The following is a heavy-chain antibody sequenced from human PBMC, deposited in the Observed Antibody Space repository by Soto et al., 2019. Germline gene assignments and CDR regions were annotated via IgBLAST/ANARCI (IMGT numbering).Heavy chain of an antibody. V-gene: IGHV4-39*01. CDR3: ARVRITMVRGVSQPNWFDP. Sequence: QLQLQESGPGLVKPSETLSLTCTVSGGSISSSSYYWGWIRQPPGKGLEWIGSIYYRGSTYYNPSLKSRVTISVDTSKNQFSLKLSSVTAADTAVYYCARVRITMVRGVSQPNWFDPWGQGTLVTVSS. CDR2: IYYRGST. CDR1: GGSISSSSYY. D-gene: IGHD3-10*01. J-gene: IGHJ5*02.